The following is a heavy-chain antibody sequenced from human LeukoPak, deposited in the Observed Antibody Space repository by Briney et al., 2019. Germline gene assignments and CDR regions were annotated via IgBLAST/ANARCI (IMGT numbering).Heavy chain of an antibody. Sequence: PGGSLRLSCAASGFTFSNYWMTWVRQAPGKGLEWVANINLHGSDGYYVDSVKGRFTISRDNAENSLYLQMNSLRAEDTAVYYCARGIISGVDWFDPWGQGTLVTVSS. V-gene: IGHV3-7*01. CDR2: INLHGSDG. J-gene: IGHJ5*02. D-gene: IGHD3-10*01. CDR1: GFTFSNYW. CDR3: ARGIISGVDWFDP.